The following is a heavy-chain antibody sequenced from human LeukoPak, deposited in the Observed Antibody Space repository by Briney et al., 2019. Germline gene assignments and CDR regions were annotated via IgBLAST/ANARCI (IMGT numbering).Heavy chain of an antibody. CDR1: GGTFSSYA. Sequence: GASVKVSCKASGGTFSSYAISWVRQAPGQGLEWMGGIIPIFGTANYAQKFQGRVTITADESTSTAYMELSSLRSEDTAVYYCAKREYSSGWYEDYWGQGTLVTVSS. CDR2: IIPIFGTA. J-gene: IGHJ4*02. V-gene: IGHV1-69*13. D-gene: IGHD6-19*01. CDR3: AKREYSSGWYEDY.